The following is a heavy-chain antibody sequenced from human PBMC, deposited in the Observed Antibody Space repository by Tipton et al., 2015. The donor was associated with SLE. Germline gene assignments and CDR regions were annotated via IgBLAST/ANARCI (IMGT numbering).Heavy chain of an antibody. D-gene: IGHD3-22*01. Sequence: TLSLTCSVSNGSISSGNWWSWVRQPPGKGLEWIGEIYHSGSTNYNPSLKSRVIISVAKSKNLFTLKLTSVTAADTAVYFCARRLFDGSGSIWGQGILVTVSS. CDR2: IYHSGST. CDR1: NGSISSGNW. J-gene: IGHJ4*02. CDR3: ARRLFDGSGSI. V-gene: IGHV4-4*01.